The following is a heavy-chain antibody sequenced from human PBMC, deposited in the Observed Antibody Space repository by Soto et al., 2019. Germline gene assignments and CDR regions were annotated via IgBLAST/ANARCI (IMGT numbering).Heavy chain of an antibody. V-gene: IGHV3-48*02. J-gene: IGHJ6*02. D-gene: IGHD2-15*01. Sequence: GGSLRLSCAASGFTFRSYSMNWVRQAPGKGLKWVSYISSSNRTINYADSVKGRFIISRDNAKNSLYLQMHSLRDEDTAVYYCAREGWTLLQTGMDVWGQGTTVTVSS. CDR1: GFTFRSYS. CDR3: AREGWTLLQTGMDV. CDR2: ISSSNRTI.